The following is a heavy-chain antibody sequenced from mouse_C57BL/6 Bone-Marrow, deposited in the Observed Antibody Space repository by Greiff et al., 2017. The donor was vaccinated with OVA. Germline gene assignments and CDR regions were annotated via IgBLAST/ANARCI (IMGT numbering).Heavy chain of an antibody. D-gene: IGHD2-2*01. CDR1: GYTFTGYW. CDR3: ARNLVLWFAY. J-gene: IGHJ3*01. V-gene: IGHV1-9*01. Sequence: QVQLKASGAELMKPGASVKLSCKATGYTFTGYWIEWVKQRPGHGLEWIGEILPGSGSTNYNEKFKGKATFTADTSSNTAYMQLSSLTTEDSAIYYCARNLVLWFAYWGQGTLVTVSA. CDR2: ILPGSGST.